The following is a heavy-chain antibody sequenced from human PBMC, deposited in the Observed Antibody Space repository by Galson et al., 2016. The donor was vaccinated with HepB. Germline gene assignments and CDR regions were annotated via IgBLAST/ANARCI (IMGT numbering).Heavy chain of an antibody. CDR1: GFSLSSYW. J-gene: IGHJ4*02. D-gene: IGHD2-2*01. CDR3: ARLGPVQGYCRRTSCYWY. CDR2: VKYDGSEK. Sequence: SLRLSCAASGFSLSSYWMSWVRQAPGKGLEWVANVKYDGSEKYYVDSVKGRFTISRDNAKNSMSLQTNSLRAEDTAVYYCARLGPVQGYCRRTSCYWYWGQGTLVTVSS. V-gene: IGHV3-7*01.